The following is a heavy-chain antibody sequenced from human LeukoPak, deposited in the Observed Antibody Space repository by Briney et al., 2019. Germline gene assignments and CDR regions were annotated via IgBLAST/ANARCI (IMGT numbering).Heavy chain of an antibody. CDR3: VKGGDVAVVPAAGPYYAMDV. V-gene: IGHV3-23*01. CDR1: GFTLSSYT. D-gene: IGHD2-2*01. CDR2: ISRRGDSK. Sequence: GGSLRLSCVASGFTLSSYTINWVRRALGKGLEWVSVISRRGDSKYYADSVKGRFTISRDNSKNTVFLQMNSLSADDTATYYCVKGGDVAVVPAAGPYYAMDVWGQGTTVTVSS. J-gene: IGHJ6*02.